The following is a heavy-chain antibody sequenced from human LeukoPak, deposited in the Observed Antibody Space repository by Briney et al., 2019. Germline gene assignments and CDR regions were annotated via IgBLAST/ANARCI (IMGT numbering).Heavy chain of an antibody. CDR3: ARAGDSSSWYSLDY. CDR2: IYHSGST. D-gene: IGHD6-13*01. J-gene: IGHJ4*02. CDR1: GGSISSGGYS. Sequence: SETLSLTCAVSGGSISSGGYSWSWIRQPPGKGLEWIGYIYHSGSTYYNPSLKSRVTISVDRSKNQFSLKLSSATAADTAVYYCARAGDSSSWYSLDYWGQGTLVTVSS. V-gene: IGHV4-30-2*01.